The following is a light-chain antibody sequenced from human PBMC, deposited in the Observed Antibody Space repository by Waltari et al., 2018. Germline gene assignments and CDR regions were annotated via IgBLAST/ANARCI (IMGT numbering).Light chain of an antibody. CDR2: AAS. CDR3: QQSDITPYT. CDR1: QSISNY. J-gene: IGKJ2*01. V-gene: IGKV1-39*01. Sequence: DIQMTQSPSSLSASVGDRVTNTCRASQSISNYLNWYQQKPGKAPKLLVYAASTLQSGVPSRFSGSGSGTDFTLTIGGLQPEDFASYYCQQSDITPYTFGQGTKLEIK.